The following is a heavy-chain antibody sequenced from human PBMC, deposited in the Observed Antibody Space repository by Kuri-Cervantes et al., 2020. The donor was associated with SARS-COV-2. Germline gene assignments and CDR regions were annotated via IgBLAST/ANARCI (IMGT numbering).Heavy chain of an antibody. Sequence: ASVKVSCKASGYTFTGYYMHWVQQAPGQGLEWMGWINPNSGGTNYAQKFQGWVTMTRDTSISTAYMELSRLRSDDTAVYYCARDLIRGYSYGFFGTDVWGQGTTVTVSS. CDR1: GYTFTGYY. CDR2: INPNSGGT. D-gene: IGHD5-18*01. J-gene: IGHJ6*02. V-gene: IGHV1-2*04. CDR3: ARDLIRGYSYGFFGTDV.